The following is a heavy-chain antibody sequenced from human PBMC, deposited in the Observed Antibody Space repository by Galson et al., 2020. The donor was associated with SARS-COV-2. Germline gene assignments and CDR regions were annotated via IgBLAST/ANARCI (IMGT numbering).Heavy chain of an antibody. D-gene: IGHD6-19*01. J-gene: IGHJ4*02. V-gene: IGHV3-9*01. CDR1: GFPFDDYA. CDR2: ISWNSGSI. CDR3: AKGSFEDSSGWDAPDY. Sequence: GGSLRLSCAASGFPFDDYAMHWVRQPPGKGLEWVPGISWNSGSIGYADSVKGRFTISRDNAKNSLYLQMNSLRAEDTALYYCAKGSFEDSSGWDAPDYWGQGTLVTVSS.